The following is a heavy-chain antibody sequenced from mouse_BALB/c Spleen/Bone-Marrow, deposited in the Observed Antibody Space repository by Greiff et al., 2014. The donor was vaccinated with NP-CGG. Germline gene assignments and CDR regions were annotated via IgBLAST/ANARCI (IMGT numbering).Heavy chain of an antibody. V-gene: IGHV5-9-3*01. Sequence: EVQLVESGGGLVKPGGSLKLSCAASGFTFSGYAMSWVRQTPEKRLEWVATISSGGSYIYYLDSVKGRFTISRDNAKNTLYLQMSSLRSEDTAMYYCARPIYYGYDGALAYWGQGTLVTVSA. CDR1: GFTFSGYA. CDR3: ARPIYYGYDGALAY. J-gene: IGHJ3*01. CDR2: ISSGGSYI. D-gene: IGHD2-2*01.